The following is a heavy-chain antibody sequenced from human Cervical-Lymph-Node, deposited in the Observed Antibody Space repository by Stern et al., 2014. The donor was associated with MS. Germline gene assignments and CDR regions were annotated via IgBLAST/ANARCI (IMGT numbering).Heavy chain of an antibody. CDR3: ARDEIVVVPATVFYFGLDV. J-gene: IGHJ6*02. D-gene: IGHD2-2*01. V-gene: IGHV1-69*01. Sequence: QVQLVQSGAEVKKPGSSVKVSCKASGGTFSNYAITWVRQAPGQGLEWMGGIIPVFGTTNYAQKFQARVTITAAESTSTAYMELSSLRSEDTAVYYCARDEIVVVPATVFYFGLDVWGQGTTVTVSS. CDR2: IIPVFGTT. CDR1: GGTFSNYA.